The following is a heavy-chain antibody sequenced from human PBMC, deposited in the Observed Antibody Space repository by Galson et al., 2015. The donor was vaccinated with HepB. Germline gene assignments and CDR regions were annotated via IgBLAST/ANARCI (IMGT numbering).Heavy chain of an antibody. CDR2: IIPIFGTA. CDR1: GGTFSSYA. CDR3: ARDPRSSLDYDILTGYSPAPDYFDY. D-gene: IGHD3-9*01. Sequence: SVKVSCKASGGTFSSYAISWVRQAPGQGLEWMGGIIPIFGTANYAQKFQGRVTITADESTSTAYMELSSLRSEDTAVYYCARDPRSSLDYDILTGYSPAPDYFDYWGQGTLVTVSS. J-gene: IGHJ4*02. V-gene: IGHV1-69*13.